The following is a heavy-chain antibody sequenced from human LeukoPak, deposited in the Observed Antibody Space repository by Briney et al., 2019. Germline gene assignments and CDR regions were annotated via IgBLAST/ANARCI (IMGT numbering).Heavy chain of an antibody. D-gene: IGHD3-22*01. Sequence: GGSLRLSCVASGFTFSSYAMSWVRQAPGKGLEWVSAISGSGGSTYYADSVKGRFTISRDNSKNTLYLQMNSLRAEDTAVYYCAKPGRYYYDSSGYYYGAFDIWGQGTMVTVSS. CDR2: ISGSGGST. CDR1: GFTFSSYA. J-gene: IGHJ3*02. V-gene: IGHV3-23*01. CDR3: AKPGRYYYDSSGYYYGAFDI.